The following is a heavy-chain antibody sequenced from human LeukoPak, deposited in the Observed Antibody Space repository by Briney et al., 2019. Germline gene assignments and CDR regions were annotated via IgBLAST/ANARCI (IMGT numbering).Heavy chain of an antibody. CDR1: GGSFSGYY. V-gene: IGHV4-34*01. D-gene: IGHD3-3*01. Sequence: SETLSLTCAVYGGSFSGYYWSWIRQPPGKGLEWVGEINHSGSTNYNPSLKSRVTISVDTSKNQFSLKLSSVTAADTAVYYCARAKDPNYDFWSGYYSNWFDPWSQGTLVTVSS. CDR2: INHSGST. CDR3: ARAKDPNYDFWSGYYSNWFDP. J-gene: IGHJ5*02.